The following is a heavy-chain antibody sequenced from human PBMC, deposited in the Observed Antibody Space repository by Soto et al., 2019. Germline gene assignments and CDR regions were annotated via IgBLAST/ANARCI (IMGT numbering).Heavy chain of an antibody. V-gene: IGHV3-74*01. Sequence: EVQLVESGGGLVQPGGSLRLSCAASGFTFSSYWMHWVRQAPGKGLVWVSRINSDGSSTSYADSVKGRFTISRDNAKNTLYLQMNSLRAEDTAVYYCARGRIGQYYYGSGSSYGMDVWGQGTTVTVSS. CDR1: GFTFSSYW. CDR2: INSDGSST. J-gene: IGHJ6*02. CDR3: ARGRIGQYYYGSGSSYGMDV. D-gene: IGHD3-10*01.